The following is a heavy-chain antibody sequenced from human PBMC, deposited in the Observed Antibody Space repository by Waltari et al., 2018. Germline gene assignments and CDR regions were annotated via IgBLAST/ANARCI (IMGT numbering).Heavy chain of an antibody. Sequence: QVQLVQSGAEVKKPRASVKVSCKASGYTFTGYYIHWVRQAPGQGLEWMGWINPNSGGTNYAQKFQGWVTMTRDTSISTAYMELSRLRSDDTAVYYCARGNDYVWGSYGYWGQGTLVTVSS. CDR1: GYTFTGYY. CDR2: INPNSGGT. CDR3: ARGNDYVWGSYGY. J-gene: IGHJ4*02. V-gene: IGHV1-2*04. D-gene: IGHD3-16*01.